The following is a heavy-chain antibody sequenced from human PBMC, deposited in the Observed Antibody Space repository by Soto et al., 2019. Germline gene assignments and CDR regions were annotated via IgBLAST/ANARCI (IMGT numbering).Heavy chain of an antibody. V-gene: IGHV4-4*02. CDR1: SGSIDNVYW. CDR3: AKVNRAYCGGDCYRIDY. D-gene: IGHD2-21*02. J-gene: IGHJ4*02. Sequence: AETLSLTCAVSSGSIDNVYWWSWVRQSPGKGLEWIGETSHDGVTNYNPSLEGRVTISIDKSKNQFYLYLQMDSLRAEDTAVYYCAKVNRAYCGGDCYRIDYWGQGTLVTVSS. CDR2: TSHDGVT.